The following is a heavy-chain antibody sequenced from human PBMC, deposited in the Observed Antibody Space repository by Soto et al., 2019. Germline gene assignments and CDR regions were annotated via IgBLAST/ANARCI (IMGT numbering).Heavy chain of an antibody. D-gene: IGHD3-3*01. CDR2: VYYIGTT. J-gene: IGHJ4*02. Sequence: WETLSLTCSVSGDSIRSSSYYWDWIRQCPRKGLEWFGSVYYIGTTSYNPSLKSRVSISIDTSKNQFSLKLSSVTAADTAVYYCARVNFRRGKGLLDSWGQGTLVTVSS. CDR3: ARVNFRRGKGLLDS. CDR1: GDSIRSSSYY. V-gene: IGHV4-39*01.